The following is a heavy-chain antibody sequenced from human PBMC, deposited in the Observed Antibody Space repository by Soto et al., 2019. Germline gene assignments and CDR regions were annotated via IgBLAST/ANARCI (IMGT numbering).Heavy chain of an antibody. CDR3: ARGATMST. J-gene: IGHJ1*01. D-gene: IGHD5-12*01. Sequence: EVQLVESGGGLVQPGGSLRLSCIVSGFTVNYNYMNWVRQAPGRGLEWVAVIYSGGDTDYADFVKGRFTITRDNSKNTLFLQMNRLRAEDTALYYCARGATMSTWGQGTLVTVSS. CDR2: IYSGGDT. CDR1: GFTVNYNY. V-gene: IGHV3-66*01.